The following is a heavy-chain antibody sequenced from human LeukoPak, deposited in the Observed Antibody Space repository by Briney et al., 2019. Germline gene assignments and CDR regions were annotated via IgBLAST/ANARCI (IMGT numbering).Heavy chain of an antibody. Sequence: SQTLSLTCAISGDSVSNYTTAWNWIRQSPSRGLEWLGRTHYRSKWYNEYAVSVKSRITIDPDTSKNQFSLQLSSVTPEDTAVYYCARGYYCDSWGQGTLVTVSS. CDR2: THYRSKWYN. V-gene: IGHV6-1*01. CDR1: GDSVSNYTTA. J-gene: IGHJ4*02. CDR3: ARGYYCDS.